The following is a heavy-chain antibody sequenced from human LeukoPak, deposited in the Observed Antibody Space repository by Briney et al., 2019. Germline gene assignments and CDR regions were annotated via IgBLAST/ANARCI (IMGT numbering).Heavy chain of an antibody. CDR1: GFSFTNAW. V-gene: IGHV3-15*01. CDR3: ARYCISSSCYKPP. D-gene: IGHD2-2*02. Sequence: GGSLRLSCAASGFSFTNAWMSWVREAPGKGLVWFGRIKSKTDGGTTDYAAPVKGRFTISRDDSKNTLCLQMNSLKTEDTAVYYCARYCISSSCYKPPWGQGTLVTVSS. J-gene: IGHJ5*02. CDR2: IKSKTDGGTT.